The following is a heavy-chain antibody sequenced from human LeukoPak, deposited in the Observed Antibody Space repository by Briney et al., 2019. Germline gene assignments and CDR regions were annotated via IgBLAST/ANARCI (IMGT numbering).Heavy chain of an antibody. D-gene: IGHD4-17*01. V-gene: IGHV4-59*01. CDR1: GGSISKYY. CDR2: ISYSGNT. Sequence: SETLCLTCIVSGGSISKYYWSWIRQPPGKGLEWIGYISYSGNTKYNSSLKSRVTISLDTSKNQFSLKLTSVTAADTAVYYCAIETVTTGYWGQGTLVTVSS. CDR3: AIETVTTGY. J-gene: IGHJ4*02.